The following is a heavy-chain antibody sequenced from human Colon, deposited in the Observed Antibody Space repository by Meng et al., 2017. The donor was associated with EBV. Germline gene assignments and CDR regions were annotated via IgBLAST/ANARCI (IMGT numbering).Heavy chain of an antibody. CDR3: ARWAFIDSYGFDH. D-gene: IGHD5-18*01. J-gene: IGHJ4*02. V-gene: IGHV4-4*02. Sequence: QRRLQGCGQGLVSASGTPSLTFAVSGGSITERNSWSGVRKPPGKGLEWIGEIYHYGGTNYTPSLKSRVTISVDKSKNQISLKLTSVTAADTAVYYCARWAFIDSYGFDHWGQGTLVTVSS. CDR2: IYHYGGT. CDR1: GGSITERNS.